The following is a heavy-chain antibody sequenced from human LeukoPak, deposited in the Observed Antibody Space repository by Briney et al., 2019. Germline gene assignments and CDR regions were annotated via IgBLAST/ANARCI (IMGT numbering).Heavy chain of an antibody. CDR2: IYCSGST. V-gene: IGHV4-31*03. J-gene: IGHJ3*02. CDR3: ARGLSGYGAFDI. D-gene: IGHD3-22*01. CDR1: GGSISSGGYY. Sequence: SETLSLTCTVSGGSISSGGYYWSWIRQHPGKGLEWIGYIYCSGSTYYNPSLKSRVTISVDTSKNQFSLKLSSVTAADTAVYYCARGLSGYGAFDIWGQGTMVTVSS.